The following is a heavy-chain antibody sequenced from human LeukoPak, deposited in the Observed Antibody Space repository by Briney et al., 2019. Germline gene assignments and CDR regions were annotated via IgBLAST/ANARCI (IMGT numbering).Heavy chain of an antibody. J-gene: IGHJ3*02. CDR3: ARDAAGTTPGSFDI. V-gene: IGHV3-48*01. CDR2: ISSSTNTI. Sequence: GGSLRLSCAASGFTFSSYWMSWVRQAPGKGLEWVSYISSSTNTIYYADSVKGRFTLSRDNAKSSLYLQMNSLRAEDTAVYYCARDAAGTTPGSFDIWGQGTMVTVSS. D-gene: IGHD1-1*01. CDR1: GFTFSSYW.